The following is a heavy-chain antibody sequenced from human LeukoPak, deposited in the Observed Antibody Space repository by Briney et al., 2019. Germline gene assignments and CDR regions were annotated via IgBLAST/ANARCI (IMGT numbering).Heavy chain of an antibody. J-gene: IGHJ4*02. CDR3: AKDPTYVVRGVSNY. CDR2: ISGSGGST. V-gene: IGHV3-23*01. Sequence: PGGSLRLSCAASGFTFSSYVMSWVRQAPGKGLEWVSAISGSGGSTYYADSVKGRFTISRDNSKNTLYLQMNSLRAEDTAVYYCAKDPTYVVRGVSNYWGQGTLVTVSS. CDR1: GFTFSSYV. D-gene: IGHD3-10*01.